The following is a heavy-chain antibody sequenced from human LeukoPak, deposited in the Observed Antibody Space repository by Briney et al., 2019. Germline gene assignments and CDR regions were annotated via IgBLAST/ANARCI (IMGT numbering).Heavy chain of an antibody. CDR2: TYYRSKWYN. J-gene: IGHJ6*02. D-gene: IGHD3-3*01. V-gene: IGHV6-1*01. Sequence: SQTLSLTCAISGDSVSSNSAAWNWIRQSPSRGLEWLGRTYYRSKWYNDYAVSVKSRITINPDTSKNQFSLQLNSVTPEDTAVXXCARAIRGSPYYYYYGMDVWGQGTTVTVSS. CDR3: ARAIRGSPYYYYYGMDV. CDR1: GDSVSSNSAA.